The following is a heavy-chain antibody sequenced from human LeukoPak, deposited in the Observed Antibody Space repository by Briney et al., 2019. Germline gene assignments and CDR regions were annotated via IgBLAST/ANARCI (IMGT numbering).Heavy chain of an antibody. V-gene: IGHV3-11*01. CDR2: ISSSGSTI. CDR3: ARDLPLPRYSGSFDS. Sequence: GGSLRLSCAASGFIFNDYYMSWVRQAPGKGLEWISHISSSGSTIYYRDSVKGRFTISRDNAKNSLYLQMNSLRAEDAAVYYCARDLPLPRYSGSFDSWGQGTLVTVSS. D-gene: IGHD1-26*01. CDR1: GFIFNDYY. J-gene: IGHJ4*02.